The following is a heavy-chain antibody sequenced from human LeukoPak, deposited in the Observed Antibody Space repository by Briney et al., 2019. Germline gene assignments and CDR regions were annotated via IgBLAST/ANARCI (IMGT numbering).Heavy chain of an antibody. CDR3: VREYCGGDCYTDF. CDR2: LNSDGSIT. V-gene: IGHV3-74*01. Sequence: GGSLRLSCAASGFTFSLYWMHWVRQTPGKGLVWVSRLNSDGSITTYADSVKGRFTISRDNAKNTLYLQMNSLRAEDTPLYYCVREYCGGDCYTDFWGQGTLVTVSS. J-gene: IGHJ4*02. CDR1: GFTFSLYW. D-gene: IGHD2-21*02.